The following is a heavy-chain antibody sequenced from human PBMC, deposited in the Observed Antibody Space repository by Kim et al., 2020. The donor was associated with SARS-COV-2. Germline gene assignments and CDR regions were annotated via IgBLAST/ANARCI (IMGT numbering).Heavy chain of an antibody. CDR2: ISYDGSNK. V-gene: IGHV3-33*05. J-gene: IGHJ3*02. CDR3: ARGLGRLRGPFDAFDI. Sequence: GGSLRLSCAASGFTFSSYGMHWVRQAPGKGLEWVAVISYDGSNKYYADSVKGRFTISRDNSKNTLYLQMNSLRAEDTAVYYCARGLGRLRGPFDAFDIWGQGTMVTVSS. D-gene: IGHD3-10*01. CDR1: GFTFSSYG.